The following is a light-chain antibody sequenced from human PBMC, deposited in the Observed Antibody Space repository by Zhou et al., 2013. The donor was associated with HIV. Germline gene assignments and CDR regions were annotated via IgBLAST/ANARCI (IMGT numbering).Light chain of an antibody. Sequence: DIQMTQSPSSLSASVGDRVTITCRASQGISNFLAWYQQKPGKPPKVLIYAASTLQSGVPSRLVAVDLGQISTLTISSLQPEDVATYYCQKYNTAPRTFGQGTKVGNET. CDR2: AAS. V-gene: IGKV1-27*01. CDR1: QGISNF. CDR3: QKYNTAPRT. J-gene: IGKJ1*01.